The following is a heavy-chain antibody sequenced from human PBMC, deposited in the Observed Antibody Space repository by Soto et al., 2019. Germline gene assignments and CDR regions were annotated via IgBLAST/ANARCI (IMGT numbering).Heavy chain of an antibody. CDR2: ISWNSGSI. J-gene: IGHJ6*03. CDR1: GFTFDDYA. CDR3: AKDTAVAGYYYYYYMDV. Sequence: GGSLRLSCAASGFTFDDYAMHWVRQAPGKGLEWVSGISWNSGSIGYADSVKGRFTISRDNAKNSLYLQMNSLRAEDTALYYCAKDTAVAGYYYYYYMDVWGKGTTVTVSS. V-gene: IGHV3-9*01. D-gene: IGHD6-19*01.